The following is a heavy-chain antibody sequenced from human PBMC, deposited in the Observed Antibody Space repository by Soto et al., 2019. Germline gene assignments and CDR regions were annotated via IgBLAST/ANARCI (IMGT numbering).Heavy chain of an antibody. Sequence: GGSLRLSCAASGFTFSSYAMSWVRQAPGKGLEWVSAISGSGGSTYYADSVKGRFTISRDNSKNTLYLQMNSLRAEDTAVYYCAKDRDIVVVPAPYAFDIWGQGTMVTVS. V-gene: IGHV3-23*01. J-gene: IGHJ3*02. CDR2: ISGSGGST. CDR3: AKDRDIVVVPAPYAFDI. D-gene: IGHD2-2*01. CDR1: GFTFSSYA.